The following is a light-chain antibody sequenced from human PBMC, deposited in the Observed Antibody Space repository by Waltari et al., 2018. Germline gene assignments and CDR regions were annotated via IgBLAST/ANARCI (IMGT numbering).Light chain of an antibody. CDR1: QSVISY. J-gene: IGKJ5*01. Sequence: EIVLTQSPATLSLSPGERATLSCRASQSVISYLAWYQQKPGQSPRLLIYDASNRVTGIPARFSGSGSGTDFTLTISSLEPEDFAVYFCQQRYNWPPITFGQGTRLEIK. CDR3: QQRYNWPPIT. V-gene: IGKV3-11*01. CDR2: DAS.